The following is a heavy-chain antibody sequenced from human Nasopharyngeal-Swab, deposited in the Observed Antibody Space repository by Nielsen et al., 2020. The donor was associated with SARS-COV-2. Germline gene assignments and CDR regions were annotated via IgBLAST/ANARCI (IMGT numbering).Heavy chain of an antibody. CDR3: ARGPDYYGSGSYYNSVLRGCYFDY. CDR2: INHSGST. Sequence: RQAPGKGLEWIGEINHSGSTNYNPSLKSRVTISVDTSKNQFSLKLSSVTAADTAVYYCARGPDYYGSGSYYNSVLRGCYFDYWGQGTLVTVSS. J-gene: IGHJ4*02. V-gene: IGHV4-34*01. D-gene: IGHD3-10*01.